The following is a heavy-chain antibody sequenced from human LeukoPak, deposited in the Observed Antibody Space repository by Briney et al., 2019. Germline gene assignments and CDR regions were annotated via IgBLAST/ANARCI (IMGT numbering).Heavy chain of an antibody. J-gene: IGHJ6*02. V-gene: IGHV4-4*07. D-gene: IGHD6-13*01. CDR2: IYTSGST. CDR1: GGSISSYY. CDR3: ARDWQLEDYYYGMDV. Sequence: SETLSLTCTVSGGSISSYYWSWIRQPPGKGLEWIGRIYTSGSTNYNPSLKSRVTMSVDTSKNQFSLKLSSVTAADTAVYYCARDWQLEDYYYGMDVWGQGTTVTVSS.